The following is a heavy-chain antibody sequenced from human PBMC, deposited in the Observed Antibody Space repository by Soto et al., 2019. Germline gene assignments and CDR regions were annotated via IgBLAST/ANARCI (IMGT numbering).Heavy chain of an antibody. Sequence: QVHLVQSGAEVKKPGASVKVSCKASGYSFSTYAMNWVRQAPGQGLEWMGWIHGDNGNTKYSQKFQGRVTINSDTSATTLTSYMDLSGLRSEDTGVYYCALEPVRHQLPPELYVDVRGEGTTVTVSS. CDR2: IHGDNGNT. CDR3: ALEPVRHQLPPELYVDV. V-gene: IGHV1-3*01. D-gene: IGHD2-2*01. J-gene: IGHJ6*03. CDR1: GYSFSTYA.